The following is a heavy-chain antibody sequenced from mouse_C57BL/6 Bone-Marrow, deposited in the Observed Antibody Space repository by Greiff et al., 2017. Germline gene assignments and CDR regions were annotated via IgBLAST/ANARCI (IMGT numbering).Heavy chain of an antibody. CDR2: IRNKANGYTT. V-gene: IGHV7-3*01. CDR3: ARFEYAWFAY. CDR1: GFTFTDYY. Sequence: EVKLMESGGGLVQPGGSLSLSCAASGFTFTDYYMSWVRQPPGKALEWLGFIRNKANGYTTEHSASVKGRFTISRDNSQSILYLQMNALGDEDSATYYCARFEYAWFAYWGQGTLLTVSA. D-gene: IGHD5-1*01. J-gene: IGHJ3*01.